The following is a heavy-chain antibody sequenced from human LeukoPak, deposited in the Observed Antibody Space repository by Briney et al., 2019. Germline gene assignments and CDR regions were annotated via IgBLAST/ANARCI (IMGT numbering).Heavy chain of an antibody. CDR1: GFTFSSYG. V-gene: IGHV3-23*01. CDR2: ISGSGGST. J-gene: IGHJ3*02. CDR3: AKDPYYDYVWGSSHDAFDI. D-gene: IGHD3-16*01. Sequence: GGSLRLSCAASGFTFSSYGMSWVRQAPGKGLEWVSAISGSGGSTYYADSVKGRFTISRDNSKNTLYLQMNSLRAEDTAVYYCAKDPYYDYVWGSSHDAFDIWGQGTMVTVSS.